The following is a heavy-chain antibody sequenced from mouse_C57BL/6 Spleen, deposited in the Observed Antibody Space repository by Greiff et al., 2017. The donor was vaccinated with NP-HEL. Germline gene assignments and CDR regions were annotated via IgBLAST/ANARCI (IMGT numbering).Heavy chain of an antibody. CDR1: GYTFTDYE. Sequence: VQLQQSGAELVRPGASVTLSCKASGYTFTDYEMHWVKQTPVHGLEWIGAIDPETGGTAYNQKFKGKAILTADKSSSTAYMELRSLTSEDSAVYYCARRGSGYRYYFDYWGQGTTLTVSS. V-gene: IGHV1-15*01. D-gene: IGHD3-2*02. CDR2: IDPETGGT. CDR3: ARRGSGYRYYFDY. J-gene: IGHJ2*01.